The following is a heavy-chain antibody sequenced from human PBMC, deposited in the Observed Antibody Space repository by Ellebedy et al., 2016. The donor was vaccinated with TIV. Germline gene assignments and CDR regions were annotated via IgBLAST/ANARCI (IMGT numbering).Heavy chain of an antibody. J-gene: IGHJ1*01. CDR3: MFKGLSARLY. V-gene: IGHV3-30*03. D-gene: IGHD6-6*01. Sequence: PGGSLRLSCAASAFTFSNYYMHWVRQAPGKGLEWVAFISYDGTHKHYADSEKGRFTISRDNSKNTLFLQVNSLRVEDTAVYYCMFKGLSARLYWGQGTLVTVSS. CDR1: AFTFSNYY. CDR2: ISYDGTHK.